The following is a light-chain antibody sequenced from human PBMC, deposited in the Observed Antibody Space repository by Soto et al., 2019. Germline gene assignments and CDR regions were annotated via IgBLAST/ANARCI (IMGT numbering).Light chain of an antibody. Sequence: QSVLTQPPSASGTPGQTVTISCSGSSSNIGSAYIYWYQHLPGTAPKLLIYRNNQRPSGVPDRFSASTSGTSASLAISGLRSEDAADYYCAAWDDSLVVFGGGTKLTVL. CDR1: SSNIGSAY. J-gene: IGLJ2*01. CDR3: AAWDDSLVV. CDR2: RNN. V-gene: IGLV1-47*01.